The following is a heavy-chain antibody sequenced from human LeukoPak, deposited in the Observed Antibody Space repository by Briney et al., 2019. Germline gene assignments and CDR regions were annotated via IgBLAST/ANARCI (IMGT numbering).Heavy chain of an antibody. CDR2: IYHSGST. Sequence: SETLSLTCAVSGYSISSGYYWGWIRQPPGKGLEWIGSIYHSGSTYYNPSLKSRVTISVDTSKNQFSLKLSSVTAADTAVYYCARRAGGFFNYVGPGRRSWFDPWGQGTLVTVSS. D-gene: IGHD4-23*01. V-gene: IGHV4-38-2*01. CDR3: ARRAGGFFNYVGPGRRSWFDP. CDR1: GYSISSGYY. J-gene: IGHJ5*02.